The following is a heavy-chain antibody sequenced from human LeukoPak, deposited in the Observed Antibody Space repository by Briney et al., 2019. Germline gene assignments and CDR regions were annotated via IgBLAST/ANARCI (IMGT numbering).Heavy chain of an antibody. V-gene: IGHV3-48*01. D-gene: IGHD6-19*01. Sequence: GGSLRLSCAASGFTLSGNSMNWVRQAPGKGLEWVSYISGGSSTIYNADSVKGRFTISRDNAKNLLYLLMDTLRAEDTAVYYCARVGSNQWLDYWGQGTLVTASS. CDR2: ISGGSSTI. J-gene: IGHJ4*02. CDR3: ARVGSNQWLDY. CDR1: GFTLSGNS.